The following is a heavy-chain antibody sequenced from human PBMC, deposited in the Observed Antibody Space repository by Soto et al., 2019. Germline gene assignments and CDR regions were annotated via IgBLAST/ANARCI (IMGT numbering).Heavy chain of an antibody. V-gene: IGHV3-23*01. D-gene: IGHD3-16*01. CDR1: GFTFSSYA. CDR2: ISGSGGST. J-gene: IGHJ4*02. Sequence: GGSLRLSCAASGFTFSSYAMSWVRQAPGKGLEWVSAISGSGGSTYYADSVKGRFTISRDNSKNTLYLQMNSLRAEDTAVYYCAKDLWGYDYIWGVPLYYFDYLGQGNLVTVS. CDR3: AKDLWGYDYIWGVPLYYFDY.